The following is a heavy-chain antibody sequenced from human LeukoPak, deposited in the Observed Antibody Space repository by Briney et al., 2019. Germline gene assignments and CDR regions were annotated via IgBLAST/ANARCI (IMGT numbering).Heavy chain of an antibody. V-gene: IGHV3-23*01. Sequence: PGGSLRLSCAASGFTFSSYGMSWVRQAPGKGLQWVSVIIGSGSGTYYADSVKGRFTISRDNSRNTLYLQMNSLRAEDTAVYYCAKCPPRAAYYYYMDVWGKGTTVTISS. CDR1: GFTFSSYG. J-gene: IGHJ6*03. CDR2: IIGSGSGT. CDR3: AKCPPRAAYYYYMDV. D-gene: IGHD2-15*01.